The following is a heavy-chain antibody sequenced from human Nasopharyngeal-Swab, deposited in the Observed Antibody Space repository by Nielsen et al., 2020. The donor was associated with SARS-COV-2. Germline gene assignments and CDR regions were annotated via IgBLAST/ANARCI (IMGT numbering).Heavy chain of an antibody. CDR2: IYHSGGG. Sequence: RQAPGKGLEWIGSIYHSGGGYYNPSLKSRVTISVDTSKNQISLKLSSVTAADTAVYYCARDGKYQVPDLSYYIDVWGKGTTVTVSS. D-gene: IGHD2-2*01. CDR3: ARDGKYQVPDLSYYIDV. V-gene: IGHV4-38-2*02. J-gene: IGHJ6*03.